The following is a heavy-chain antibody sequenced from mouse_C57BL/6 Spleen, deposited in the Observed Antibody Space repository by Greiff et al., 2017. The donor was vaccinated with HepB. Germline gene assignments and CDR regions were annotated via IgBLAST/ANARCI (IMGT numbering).Heavy chain of an antibody. CDR1: GFTFSDYG. D-gene: IGHD1-1*01. CDR3: ARSLLRAMDY. Sequence: EVQVVESGGGLVKPGGSLKLSCAASGFTFSDYGMHWVRQAPEKGLEWVAYISSGSSTIYYADTVKGRFTISRDNAKNTLFLQMTSLRSEDTAMYYCARSLLRAMDYWGQGTSVTVSS. CDR2: ISSGSSTI. J-gene: IGHJ4*01. V-gene: IGHV5-17*01.